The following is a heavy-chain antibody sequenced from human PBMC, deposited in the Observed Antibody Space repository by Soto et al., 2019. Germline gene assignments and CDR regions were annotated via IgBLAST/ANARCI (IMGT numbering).Heavy chain of an antibody. J-gene: IGHJ6*02. CDR2: INPNRGGT. V-gene: IGHV1-2*04. CDR3: ARESLCGGDCYSYYYYGMDV. CDR1: GSPFTGYY. Sequence: ASVKVSCKASGSPFTGYYMHWVRQAPGQGLEWMGWINPNRGGTNYALKFRGWDTMTRDTSISTASMELSRLRSDYPAVYYCARESLCGGDCYSYYYYGMDVWGQGTTVTVSS. D-gene: IGHD2-21*02.